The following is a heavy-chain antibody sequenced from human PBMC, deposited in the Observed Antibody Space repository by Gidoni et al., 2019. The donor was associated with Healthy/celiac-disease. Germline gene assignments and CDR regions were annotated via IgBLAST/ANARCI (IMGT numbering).Heavy chain of an antibody. J-gene: IGHJ5*02. V-gene: IGHV4-34*01. CDR1: GGSFSGYY. CDR2: INHSGST. D-gene: IGHD3-9*01. Sequence: QVQLQQWGAGLLKPSETLSLTCAVYGGSFSGYYWSWIRQPPGKGLEWIGEINHSGSTNSYPSLKSRVTISVDTSKNQFSLRLSSVTAAATAVYYCARGSKSSYDILVFDPWGQGTLVTVSS. CDR3: ARGSKSSYDILVFDP.